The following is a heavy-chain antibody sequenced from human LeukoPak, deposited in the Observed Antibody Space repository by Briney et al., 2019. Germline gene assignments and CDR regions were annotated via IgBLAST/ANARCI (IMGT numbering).Heavy chain of an antibody. V-gene: IGHV3-7*03. CDR3: ARAYYYDSSGYYLGIGMDV. CDR2: IKQDGSEK. Sequence: PGGSLRLSCAASGFTFSSYWMSWVRQAPGKGLEWVANIKQDGSEKYYVDSVEGRFTISRDNAKNSLYLQMNSLRAEDTAVYYCARAYYYDSSGYYLGIGMDVWGQGTTVTVSS. J-gene: IGHJ6*02. D-gene: IGHD3-22*01. CDR1: GFTFSSYW.